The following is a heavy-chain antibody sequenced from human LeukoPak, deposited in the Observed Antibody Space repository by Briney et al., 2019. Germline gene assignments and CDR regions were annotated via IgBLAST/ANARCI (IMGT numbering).Heavy chain of an antibody. CDR2: IYTSGST. J-gene: IGHJ4*02. V-gene: IGHV4-4*07. CDR3: ARDSSSWYLD. CDR1: GVSISNYF. Sequence: SETLSLTCSVSGVSISNYFWSWIRQSAGKGLEWIGRIYTSGSTNYNPSLKSRVTMSVDTSKNQFSLKLSSVTAADTAVYYCARDSSSWYLDWGQGTQVTVSS. D-gene: IGHD6-13*01.